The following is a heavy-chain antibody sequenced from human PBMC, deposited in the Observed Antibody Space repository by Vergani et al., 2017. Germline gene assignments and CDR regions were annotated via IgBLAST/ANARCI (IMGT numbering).Heavy chain of an antibody. D-gene: IGHD3-22*01. Sequence: EVQLVESGGGLVKPGGSLRLSCAASGFTFSSSAMSWVRQAPGKGLEWVSAISGSGGSTYYADSVKGRFTISRDNSKNTLYLQMNSLRAEDTAVYYCARLSYDTTPYLQGGYDCWGQGTLVSVSS. J-gene: IGHJ4*02. CDR2: ISGSGGST. V-gene: IGHV3-23*04. CDR3: ARLSYDTTPYLQGGYDC. CDR1: GFTFSSSA.